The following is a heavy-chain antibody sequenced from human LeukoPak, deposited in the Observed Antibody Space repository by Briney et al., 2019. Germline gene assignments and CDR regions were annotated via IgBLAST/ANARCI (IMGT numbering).Heavy chain of an antibody. D-gene: IGHD3-10*01. CDR1: GFTFSSYG. V-gene: IGHV3-30*18. J-gene: IGHJ4*02. Sequence: PGGSLRLSCAASGFTFSSYGMHWVRQAPGKGLEWVAVISYEGSNKYYADSVKGRFIISRDKSKNTLYLQMNSLRAEDTAVYYCAKTVFDTRVRGGGYYFDYWGQGTLVTVSS. CDR2: ISYEGSNK. CDR3: AKTVFDTRVRGGGYYFDY.